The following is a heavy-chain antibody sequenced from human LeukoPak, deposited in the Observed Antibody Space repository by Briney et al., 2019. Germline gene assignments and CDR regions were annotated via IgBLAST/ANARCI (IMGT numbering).Heavy chain of an antibody. Sequence: RASVTVSCKASGYTFTGYYMHWVRQAPGQGLEWMGWINPNSGGTNYAQKLQGRVTMTTDTSTSTAYMELRSLRSDDTAVCYCARVRSSRLRFDVWGKGTTVTVSS. CDR1: GYTFTGYY. D-gene: IGHD3-3*01. J-gene: IGHJ6*04. CDR3: ARVRSSRLRFDV. V-gene: IGHV1-2*02. CDR2: INPNSGGT.